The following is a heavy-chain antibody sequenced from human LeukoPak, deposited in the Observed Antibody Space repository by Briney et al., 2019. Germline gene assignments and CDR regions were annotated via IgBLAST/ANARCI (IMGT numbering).Heavy chain of an antibody. CDR3: ARGLYNRNY. Sequence: PRGSLKLSCAASGFTFSSYWMSWVRQAPGKGLESVANIKQDGSEQHYVDSVKGRFTISRDNAKNSLYLQMNSLRVEDTAVYYCARGLYNRNYWGQDNRDTVSS. CDR2: IKQDGSEQ. J-gene: IGHJ4*02. V-gene: IGHV3-7*01. CDR1: GFTFSSYW. D-gene: IGHD1-14*01.